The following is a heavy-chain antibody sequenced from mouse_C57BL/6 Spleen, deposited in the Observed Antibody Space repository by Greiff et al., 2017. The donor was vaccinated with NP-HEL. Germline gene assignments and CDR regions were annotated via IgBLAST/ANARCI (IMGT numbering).Heavy chain of an antibody. CDR3: ARLYYGSSPYAMDY. CDR1: GYTFTSYW. D-gene: IGHD1-1*01. Sequence: QVQLQQPGAELVMPGASVKLSCKASGYTFTSYWMPWVKQRPGQGLEWIGEIDPSDSYTTYNQKFKGKSTLTVDKSSSTAYMQLSSLTSEDSAVYYCARLYYGSSPYAMDYWGQGTSVTVSS. V-gene: IGHV1-69*01. J-gene: IGHJ4*01. CDR2: IDPSDSYT.